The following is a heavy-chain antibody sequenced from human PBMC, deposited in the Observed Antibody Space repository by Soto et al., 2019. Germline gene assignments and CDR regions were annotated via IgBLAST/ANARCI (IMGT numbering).Heavy chain of an antibody. V-gene: IGHV3-11*06. CDR3: ARAGVAGAFDY. D-gene: IGHD2-15*01. Sequence: GGSLRLSCAASGFTFSDYYMSWIRQAPGKGLEWVSYISSSGTYTNYADSVKGRFTISRDNAKNSLFLQMNSLRAEDTAVYYCARAGVAGAFDYWGQGTLVTVSS. CDR2: ISSSGTYT. J-gene: IGHJ4*02. CDR1: GFTFSDYY.